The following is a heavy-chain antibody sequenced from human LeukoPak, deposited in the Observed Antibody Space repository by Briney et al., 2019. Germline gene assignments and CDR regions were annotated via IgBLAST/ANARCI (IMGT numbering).Heavy chain of an antibody. V-gene: IGHV1-69*06. D-gene: IGHD4-17*01. CDR1: GGTFSSYA. CDR3: ARAHYGDYHYYYYMDV. CDR2: IIPIFGTA. Sequence: GSSVKVSCKASGGTFSSYAISWVRQAPGQGLEWMGGIIPIFGTANYAQKFQGRVTITADKSTSTAYMELSSLRSEDTAVYYCARAHYGDYHYYYYMDVWGKGTTVTVSS. J-gene: IGHJ6*03.